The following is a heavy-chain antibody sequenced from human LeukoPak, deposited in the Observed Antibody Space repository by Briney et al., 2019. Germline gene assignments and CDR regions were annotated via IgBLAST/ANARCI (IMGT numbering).Heavy chain of an antibody. Sequence: PGGSLRLSCAASGFTFSSYSMNWVRQAPGKGLEWVSSIGSSSSYIYYADSVKGRFTISRDNAKNSLYLQMNSLRAEDTAVYYCARGQASDFDYWGQGTLVTVSS. J-gene: IGHJ4*02. CDR2: IGSSSSYI. CDR3: ARGQASDFDY. V-gene: IGHV3-21*01. CDR1: GFTFSSYS.